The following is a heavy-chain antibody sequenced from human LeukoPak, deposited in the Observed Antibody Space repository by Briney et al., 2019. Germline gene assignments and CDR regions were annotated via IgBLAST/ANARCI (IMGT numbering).Heavy chain of an antibody. D-gene: IGHD3-10*01. Sequence: GGSLRLSCAASGFTFSSYGMTWARQAPGKGLEWVSYISSSSSTIYYADSVKGRFTISGDNAKNSLYLQMNSLRAEDTAVYYCVTGSYYTNIDYWGQGTLVTVSS. CDR3: VTGSYYTNIDY. CDR2: ISSSSSTI. J-gene: IGHJ4*02. CDR1: GFTFSSYG. V-gene: IGHV3-48*01.